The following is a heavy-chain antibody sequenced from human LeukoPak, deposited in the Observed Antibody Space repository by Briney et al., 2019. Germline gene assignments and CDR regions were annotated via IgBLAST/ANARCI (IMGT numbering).Heavy chain of an antibody. D-gene: IGHD3-3*01. Sequence: SETLSLTCTVSGGSISSYYWSWIRQPPGKGLEWIGYIYYSGSTNYNPSLKSRVTISVDTSKNQFSLKLSSVTAADTAVYYCARDRHDYDFWSGRRVHSYYYYYGMDVWGQGTTVTVSS. V-gene: IGHV4-59*01. CDR3: ARDRHDYDFWSGRRVHSYYYYYGMDV. CDR2: IYYSGST. J-gene: IGHJ6*02. CDR1: GGSISSYY.